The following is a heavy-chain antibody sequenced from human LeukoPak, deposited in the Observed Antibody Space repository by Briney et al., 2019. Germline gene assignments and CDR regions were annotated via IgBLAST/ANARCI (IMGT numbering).Heavy chain of an antibody. J-gene: IGHJ4*02. CDR3: ARDRYYDSGSYGLDY. CDR1: GFTFRSYW. V-gene: IGHV3-7*01. D-gene: IGHD3-10*01. Sequence: PGGSLRLSCAASGFTFRSYWMSWVRQAPGKGLEWVANIKEDGSGKYSVDSVKGRFTISRDNAKNSLYLQMNSLRAEDTAVYYCARDRYYDSGSYGLDYWGQGTLVTVPS. CDR2: IKEDGSGK.